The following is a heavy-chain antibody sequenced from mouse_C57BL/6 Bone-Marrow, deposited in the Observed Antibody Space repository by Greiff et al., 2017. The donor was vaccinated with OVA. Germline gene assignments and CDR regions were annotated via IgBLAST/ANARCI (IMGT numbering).Heavy chain of an antibody. Sequence: VQRVESGPGLVAPSQSLSITCTVSGFSLTSYGVHWVRQPPGKGLEWLVVIWSDGSTTYNSAPKSRLSISKDNSKSQVFLKMNSLQTDDTAMYYCARQGSNYPYYYAMDYWGQGTSVTVSS. CDR2: IWSDGST. D-gene: IGHD2-5*01. J-gene: IGHJ4*01. CDR3: ARQGSNYPYYYAMDY. V-gene: IGHV2-6-1*01. CDR1: GFSLTSYG.